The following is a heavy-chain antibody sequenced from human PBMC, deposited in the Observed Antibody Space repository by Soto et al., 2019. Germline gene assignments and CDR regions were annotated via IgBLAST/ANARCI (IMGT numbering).Heavy chain of an antibody. Sequence: GGSLRLSCAASGFTFSSYAMHWVRQAPGKGLEWVAVISYDGSNKYYADSVKGGFTISRDNSKNTLYLQMNSLRAADTAVYYCAREGHNYGHYYYYYGMDVWGQGTTVTVSS. CDR1: GFTFSSYA. J-gene: IGHJ6*02. CDR2: ISYDGSNK. D-gene: IGHD4-17*01. V-gene: IGHV3-30-3*01. CDR3: AREGHNYGHYYYYYGMDV.